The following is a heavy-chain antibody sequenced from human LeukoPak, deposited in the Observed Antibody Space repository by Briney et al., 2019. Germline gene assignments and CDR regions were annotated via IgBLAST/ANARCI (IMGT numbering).Heavy chain of an antibody. CDR3: AKRESYDFWSGTFDY. CDR2: IKQDGSEK. Sequence: GGSLRLSCAASGFTFSSYWMSWVRQAPGKGLEWVANIKQDGSEKYYVDSVKGRFTISRDNAKNSLYLQMNSLRAEDTAVYYCAKRESYDFWSGTFDYWGQGTLVTVSS. V-gene: IGHV3-7*03. J-gene: IGHJ4*02. D-gene: IGHD3-3*01. CDR1: GFTFSSYW.